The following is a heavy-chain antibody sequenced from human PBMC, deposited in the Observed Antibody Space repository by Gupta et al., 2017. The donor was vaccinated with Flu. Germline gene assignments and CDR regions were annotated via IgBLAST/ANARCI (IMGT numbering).Heavy chain of an antibody. D-gene: IGHD4-17*01. CDR1: GFSFPDAW. CDR3: ATRPPPHADYPLDY. V-gene: IGHV3-15*01. CDR2: IKSLRDGGTT. J-gene: IGHJ4*02. Sequence: EVQLVESGGGLVKPGGSLRFSCVGSGFSFPDAWMNVVRPASGKGVEGVGRIKSLRDGGTTNYAAPVRERFTISRDESKKTLYLQMNSLKTEDTAVYFWATRPPPHADYPLDYWGQGALVTVSS.